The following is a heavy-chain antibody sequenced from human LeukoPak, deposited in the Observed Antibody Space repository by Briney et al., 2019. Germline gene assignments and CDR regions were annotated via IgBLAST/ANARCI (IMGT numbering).Heavy chain of an antibody. CDR1: GGSISSGAYY. V-gene: IGHV4-31*03. D-gene: IGHD6-19*01. CDR3: ARDWLAVYGMDV. Sequence: SETLSLTCTVSGGSISSGAYYWSWIRQHPGKGLEWIGYIYYSGSTYYNPSLKSRVTISVDTSKNQFSLKLSSVTAADTAVYYCARDWLAVYGMDVWGQGTTATVSS. CDR2: IYYSGST. J-gene: IGHJ6*02.